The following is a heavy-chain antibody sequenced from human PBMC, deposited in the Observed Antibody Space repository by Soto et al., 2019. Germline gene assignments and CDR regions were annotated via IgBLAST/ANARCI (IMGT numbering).Heavy chain of an antibody. CDR1: GFTFSTYF. CDR2: ISYNGDTT. V-gene: IGHV3-30-3*01. Sequence: GGSLRLSCAASGFTFSTYFMHWFRQAPGKGLEWLAVISYNGDTTYYAESVKGRFTISRDNSKNTLYLQMNSLRAEDTAVYYCARDQIPGPPDYCDYWGQGTLVTVSS. J-gene: IGHJ4*02. CDR3: ARDQIPGPPDYCDY.